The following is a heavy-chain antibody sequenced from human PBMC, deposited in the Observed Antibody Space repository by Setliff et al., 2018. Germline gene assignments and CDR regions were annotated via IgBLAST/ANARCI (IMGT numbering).Heavy chain of an antibody. CDR2: INHSGST. V-gene: IGHV4-34*01. J-gene: IGHJ5*02. Sequence: SETLSLTCAVYGGSFSGYYWSWIRQPPGKGLEWIGEINHSGSTNYNPSLKSRVTISVDTSKNQFSLKLSSVTAADTAVYYCARGVYCSSTSCSPGLNWFDPWGQGTRGTV. CDR1: GGSFSGYY. D-gene: IGHD2-2*01. CDR3: ARGVYCSSTSCSPGLNWFDP.